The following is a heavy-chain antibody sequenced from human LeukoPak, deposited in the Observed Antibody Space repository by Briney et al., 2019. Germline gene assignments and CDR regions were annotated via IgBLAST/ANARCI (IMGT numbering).Heavy chain of an antibody. CDR3: ARERGKQLVPPAWTHYGGFDF. D-gene: IGHD5-24*01. Sequence: SETLSLTCAVSGYSISSGYFWGWIRQSPGKGLEWIATIHHPKITHYNPSLERRVTISLDTSKNHFSLRLTPVTAADTAVYYCARERGKQLVPPAWTHYGGFDFWGQGTLVTVSS. V-gene: IGHV4-38-2*02. CDR2: IHHPKIT. CDR1: GYSISSGYF. J-gene: IGHJ4*02.